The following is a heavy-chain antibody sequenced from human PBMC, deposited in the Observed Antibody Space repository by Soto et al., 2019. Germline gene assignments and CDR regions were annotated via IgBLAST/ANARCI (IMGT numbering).Heavy chain of an antibody. Sequence: GVSLRLSCAASGFTFDHYIMNWVRQSQGNGLEWVSYIGRTRKYIDYADSVKGRFTISRDGAKNSVFLQMNSLRDEDTAVYYCARDHNCAFDAWGQEIRVALSS. CDR3: ARDHNCAFDA. CDR1: GFTFDHYI. J-gene: IGHJ4*02. CDR2: IGRTRKYI. D-gene: IGHD1-20*01. V-gene: IGHV3-48*02.